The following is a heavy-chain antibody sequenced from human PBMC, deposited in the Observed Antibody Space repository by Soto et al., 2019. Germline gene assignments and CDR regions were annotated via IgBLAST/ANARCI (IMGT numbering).Heavy chain of an antibody. J-gene: IGHJ3*02. Sequence: QVQLVESGGGVVQSGRSLTLSCAASGFTFSSYGMHWVRQAPGKGLEWVAVVSFDGSNKYYADSVKGRFTISRDDSKNHLYLQVNSLRAEDTAVYYCAKAFRQWLVHDAFDTWGQGTMVTVSS. CDR2: VSFDGSNK. V-gene: IGHV3-30*18. CDR3: AKAFRQWLVHDAFDT. D-gene: IGHD6-19*01. CDR1: GFTFSSYG.